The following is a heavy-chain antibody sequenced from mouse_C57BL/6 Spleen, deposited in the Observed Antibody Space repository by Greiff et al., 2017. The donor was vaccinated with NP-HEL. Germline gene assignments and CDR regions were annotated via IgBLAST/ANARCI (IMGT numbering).Heavy chain of an antibody. CDR2: ISSGSSSI. J-gene: IGHJ3*01. CDR3: ARPGYGKAWFAY. D-gene: IGHD2-10*02. Sequence: EVHLVESGGGLVKPGGSLKLSCAASGFTFSDYGMHWVRQAPEKGLEWVAYISSGSSSIYYADTVKGRVTISRDNAKNTLCLQMTSLRSEDTAMFYCARPGYGKAWFAYWGQGTLVTVSA. V-gene: IGHV5-17*01. CDR1: GFTFSDYG.